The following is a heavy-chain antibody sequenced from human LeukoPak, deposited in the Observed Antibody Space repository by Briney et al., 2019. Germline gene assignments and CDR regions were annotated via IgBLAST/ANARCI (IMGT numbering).Heavy chain of an antibody. J-gene: IGHJ4*02. Sequence: GGSLRLSCAASGFTFSGYSMNWVRQAPGKGLEWVSSISSSSSYIYYADSVKGRFTISRDNAKNSLYLQMNSLRAEDTAVYYCARGLYDILTGFVFDYWGQGTLVTVSS. CDR1: GFTFSGYS. D-gene: IGHD3-9*01. CDR3: ARGLYDILTGFVFDY. V-gene: IGHV3-21*01. CDR2: ISSSSSYI.